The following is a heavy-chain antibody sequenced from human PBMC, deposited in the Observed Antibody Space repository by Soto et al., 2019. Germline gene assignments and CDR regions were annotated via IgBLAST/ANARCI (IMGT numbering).Heavy chain of an antibody. Sequence: QMQLVQSGPEVKKPGTSVKVSCKASGFTFTSSAVQWVRQARGQRLEWIGWIVVGSGNTNYAQKFQERVTITRDMSTSTAYMELSSLRSEDTAVYYCAAGVGTPYTDFDYWGQGTLVTVSS. CDR1: GFTFTSSA. V-gene: IGHV1-58*01. CDR2: IVVGSGNT. CDR3: AAGVGTPYTDFDY. D-gene: IGHD3-10*01. J-gene: IGHJ4*02.